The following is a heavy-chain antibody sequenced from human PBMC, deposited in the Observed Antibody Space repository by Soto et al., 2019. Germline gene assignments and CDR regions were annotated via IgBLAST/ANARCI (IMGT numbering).Heavy chain of an antibody. CDR2: IYPGDSDT. Sequence: GESRKVSCKGSGYSFTSYWIGWVRQMPGKGLEWMGIIYPGDSDTRYSPSFQGQVTISADKSISTAYMQWSSLKASDTAIYYCARLEDYDSSRYYLVYWGQGTLVTVSS. CDR3: ARLEDYDSSRYYLVY. D-gene: IGHD3-22*01. J-gene: IGHJ4*02. CDR1: GYSFTSYW. V-gene: IGHV5-51*01.